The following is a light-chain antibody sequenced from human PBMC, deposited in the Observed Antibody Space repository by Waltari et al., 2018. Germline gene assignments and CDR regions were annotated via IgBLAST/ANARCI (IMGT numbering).Light chain of an antibody. CDR2: LGS. J-gene: IGKJ2*01. CDR3: MQALQTPNT. V-gene: IGKV2-28*01. CDR1: QSLLPSNGYNY. Sequence: DIVMTQSPLSLHVTPGEPAPISCRSTQSLLPSNGYNYLDWYLQKPGQSPHLLIYLGSNRASGVPDRFSGSGSGTDFTLKISRVEAEDFGLYYCMQALQTPNTFGQGTKLEIK.